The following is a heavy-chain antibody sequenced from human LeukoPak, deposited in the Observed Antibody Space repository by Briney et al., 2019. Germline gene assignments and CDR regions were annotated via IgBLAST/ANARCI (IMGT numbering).Heavy chain of an antibody. CDR1: GFTFSTYW. CDR2: INNDGSGT. CDR3: ARGRTIAVPGIAY. D-gene: IGHD6-19*01. J-gene: IGHJ4*02. Sequence: GGSLRLSCGGSGFTFSTYWMHWVRQAPGKGLVWVSGINNDGSGTSYADSVEGRFTISRDNAKNTLYLQMKSLRVEDTAVYYCARGRTIAVPGIAYWGQGTPVTVPS. V-gene: IGHV3-74*01.